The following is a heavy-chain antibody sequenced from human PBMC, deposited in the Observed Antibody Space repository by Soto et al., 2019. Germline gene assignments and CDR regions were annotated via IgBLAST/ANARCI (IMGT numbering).Heavy chain of an antibody. J-gene: IGHJ6*02. D-gene: IGHD4-4*01. CDR2: IYHSGST. CDR1: GGSISSSNW. Sequence: TSETLSLTCAVSGGSISSSNWWSWVHQPPGKGLEWIGEIYHSGSTNYNPSLKSRVTISVDKSKNQFSLKLSSVTAADTAVYYCAREYSNYYYGMDVWGQGTTVTVSS. V-gene: IGHV4-4*02. CDR3: AREYSNYYYGMDV.